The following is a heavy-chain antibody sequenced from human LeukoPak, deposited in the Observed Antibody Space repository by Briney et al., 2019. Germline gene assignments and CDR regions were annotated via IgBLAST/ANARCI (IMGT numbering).Heavy chain of an antibody. CDR2: INHSGST. D-gene: IGHD1-7*01. CDR1: GVSFSGYY. V-gene: IGHV4-34*01. Sequence: SETLSLTCAVYGVSFSGYYWSWIRQPPGKGLEWIGEINHSGSTNYNPSLKSRVTISVDTSKNQFSLKLSSVTAADTAVYYCARVRNYVNYWGQGTLVTVSS. CDR3: ARVRNYVNY. J-gene: IGHJ4*02.